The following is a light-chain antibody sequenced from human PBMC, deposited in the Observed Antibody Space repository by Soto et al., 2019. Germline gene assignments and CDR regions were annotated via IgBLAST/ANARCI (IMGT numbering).Light chain of an antibody. CDR1: QSVDSNY. Sequence: EIVLTQSPGTLSLSPGEEATLSCRASQSVDSNYLAWYQQKPGQTPRLIIYGASGRADGIPNRFSGSGFGTDFTLTISKVEPEDFAVYYCQQYGTPRSVTFGQGTRLE. CDR3: QQYGTPRSVT. CDR2: GAS. V-gene: IGKV3-20*01. J-gene: IGKJ5*01.